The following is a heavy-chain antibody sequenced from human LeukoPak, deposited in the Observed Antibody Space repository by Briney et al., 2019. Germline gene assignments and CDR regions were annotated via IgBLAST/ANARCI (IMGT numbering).Heavy chain of an antibody. V-gene: IGHV1-3*01. J-gene: IGHJ4*02. CDR3: ARSRGVVMTANPMGY. D-gene: IGHD2-21*02. Sequence: ASVKVSCKASGYTFTSYAMHWVRQAPGQRLEWMGWINAGNGNTKYSQKFQGRVTITRDTSASTAYMELSSLRSEDTAVYYCARSRGVVMTANPMGYWGQGTLVTVSS. CDR2: INAGNGNT. CDR1: GYTFTSYA.